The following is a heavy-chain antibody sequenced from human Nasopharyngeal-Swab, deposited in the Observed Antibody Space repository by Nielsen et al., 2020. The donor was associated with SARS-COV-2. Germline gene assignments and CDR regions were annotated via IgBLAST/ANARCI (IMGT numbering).Heavy chain of an antibody. CDR1: GYSFTNYC. V-gene: IGHV5-51*01. D-gene: IGHD5-24*01. Sequence: KVSCKASGYSFTNYCIGWVRQTPGQGLEWMGIIYPGDSDTRYSPSFQGQVTISPDKSISTAYLQWSSLKASDTAMYYCATPAKWLQLGGGAFDIWGQGTMVTVSS. CDR2: IYPGDSDT. CDR3: ATPAKWLQLGGGAFDI. J-gene: IGHJ3*02.